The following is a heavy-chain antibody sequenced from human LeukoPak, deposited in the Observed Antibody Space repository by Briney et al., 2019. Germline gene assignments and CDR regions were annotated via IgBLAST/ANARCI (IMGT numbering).Heavy chain of an antibody. CDR2: IYYSGST. CDR3: ARLVGATHLPKLGPRGFFDY. Sequence: PSETLSLTCTVSGGSISSGDYYWSWIRQPPGKGLEWIGYIYYSGSTYYNPSLKSRVTISVDTSKNQFSLKLSSVTAADTAVYYCARLVGATHLPKLGPRGFFDYWGQGTLVTVSS. J-gene: IGHJ4*02. D-gene: IGHD1-26*01. CDR1: GGSISSGDYY. V-gene: IGHV4-30-4*08.